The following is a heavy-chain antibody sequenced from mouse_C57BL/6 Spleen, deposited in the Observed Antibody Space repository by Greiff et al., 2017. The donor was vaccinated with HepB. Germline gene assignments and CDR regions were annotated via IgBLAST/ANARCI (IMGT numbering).Heavy chain of an antibody. Sequence: QVQLQQSGPELVKPGASVKISCKASGYAFSSSWMNWVKQRPGKGLEWIGRIYPGDGDTNYNGKFKGKATLTADKSSSTAYMQLSSLTSEDSAVYFCARKRTGYFDYWGQGTTLTVSS. J-gene: IGHJ2*01. V-gene: IGHV1-82*01. CDR1: GYAFSSSW. D-gene: IGHD4-1*01. CDR3: ARKRTGYFDY. CDR2: IYPGDGDT.